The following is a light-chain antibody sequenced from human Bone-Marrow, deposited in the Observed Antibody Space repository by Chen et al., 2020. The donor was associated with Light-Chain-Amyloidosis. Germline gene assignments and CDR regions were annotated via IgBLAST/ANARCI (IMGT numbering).Light chain of an antibody. CDR3: ATWDSSLTIWR. Sequence: QSVLTKPPSVSAAPGQKVTISCSGSNSNIGINYVSWYQQLPGTSPKILIYENNQRPSEIPDRLSGSASGTSATLGVAGLRTGVGADYYCATWDSSLTIWRFGEGTNLTVL. J-gene: IGLJ3*02. CDR1: NSNIGINY. V-gene: IGLV1-51*02. CDR2: ENN.